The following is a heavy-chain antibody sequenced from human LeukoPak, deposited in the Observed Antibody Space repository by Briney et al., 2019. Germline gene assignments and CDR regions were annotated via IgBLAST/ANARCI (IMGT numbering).Heavy chain of an antibody. CDR2: IHPNRGNT. J-gene: IGHJ4*02. D-gene: IGHD2-21*02. Sequence: ASVEDSCKASGYTFTGYYIHWVRQAPGQGLEWMGWIHPNRGNTNDAQEFQGRVTMTRDTSISTAYMELNRLTSDDTAVYYCAKVTATTFDYWGQGTLVTVSS. V-gene: IGHV1-2*02. CDR3: AKVTATTFDY. CDR1: GYTFTGYY.